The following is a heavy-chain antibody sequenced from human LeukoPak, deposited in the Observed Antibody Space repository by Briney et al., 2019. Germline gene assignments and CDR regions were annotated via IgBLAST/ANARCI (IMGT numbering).Heavy chain of an antibody. V-gene: IGHV5-51*01. CDR2: IYPGDSDT. Sequence: GESLKISCKGSGYSFTSYWIGWVRQMPGKGLEWTGIIYPGDSDTRYSPSFQGQVTISADKSISTAYLQWSSLNTSDTAMYCCARYTDHYYFDYWGQGTLVTVSS. CDR3: ARYTDHYYFDY. D-gene: IGHD1-1*01. CDR1: GYSFTSYW. J-gene: IGHJ4*02.